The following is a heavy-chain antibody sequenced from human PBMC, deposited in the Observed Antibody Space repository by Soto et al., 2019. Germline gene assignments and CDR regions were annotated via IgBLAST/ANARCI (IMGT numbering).Heavy chain of an antibody. CDR2: IYYSGST. J-gene: IGHJ4*02. V-gene: IGHV4-31*03. Sequence: PSETLSLTCTVSGGSISSGGYYWSWIRQHPGKGLEWIGYIYYSGSTYYNPSLKSRVTISVDTSKNQFSLKLSSVTAADTAVYYCARSSRQDDSSGYYYVSFDYWGQGTLVTVSS. D-gene: IGHD3-22*01. CDR3: ARSSRQDDSSGYYYVSFDY. CDR1: GGSISSGGYY.